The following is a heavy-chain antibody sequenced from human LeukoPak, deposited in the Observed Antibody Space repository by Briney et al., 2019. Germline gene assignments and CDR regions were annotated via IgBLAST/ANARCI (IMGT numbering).Heavy chain of an antibody. D-gene: IGHD1-26*01. CDR3: ARDRGGSYMYLQH. CDR1: ALTFSDNY. V-gene: IGHV3-11*01. CDR2: ISPSGTDI. Sequence: GGSLRLTCAVSALTFSDNYMAWIRQAPEKGLESVSYISPSGTDISYADSVKGRFTISRDNAKNYLFLQMNSLRAEDTALYYCARDRGGSYMYLQHWGQGTLVTVSS. J-gene: IGHJ1*01.